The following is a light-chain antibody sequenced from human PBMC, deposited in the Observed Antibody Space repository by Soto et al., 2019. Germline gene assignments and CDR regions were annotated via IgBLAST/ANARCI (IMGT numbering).Light chain of an antibody. J-gene: IGLJ2*01. CDR3: SSHDGLINVI. CDR2: EVT. Sequence: QSVLTQPPSASGSPGQSVTISCTGTSSDVGAYDAVSWYQQHLGKAPKLIIYEVTKRPSGVPDRFSGSKSGNTASLTVSGLQNEDEADSYRSSHDGLINVIFGGGTKVTV. V-gene: IGLV2-8*01. CDR1: SSDVGAYDA.